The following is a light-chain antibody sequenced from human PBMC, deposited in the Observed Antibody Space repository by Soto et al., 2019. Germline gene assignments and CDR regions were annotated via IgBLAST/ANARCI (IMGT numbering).Light chain of an antibody. CDR1: RSDSTW. CDR2: KAS. CDR3: QRYDM. J-gene: IGKJ1*01. Sequence: DIPMTQFPSTLSASVGDTVTITCRASRSDSTWLAWYQQIPGGAPKLLIYKASILESGVPSRFSGSGSGTEFTPTITSVQHKDFATDYCQRYDMFGPGTKVLIK. V-gene: IGKV1-5*03.